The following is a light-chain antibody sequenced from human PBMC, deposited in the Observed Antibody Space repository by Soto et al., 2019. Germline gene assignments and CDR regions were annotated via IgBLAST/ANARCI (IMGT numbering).Light chain of an antibody. J-gene: IGKJ1*01. CDR2: TAS. CDR1: QGIGNS. Sequence: DIQMTQSPSSLSASVGDRVTITCRASQGIGNSLAWYQQKPGRVPNRLMYTASTLLSGVPSRFSGSGSGTDVTLTISSLQPEDVASYYCQKYDSAPWTFGQGTKVEIK. CDR3: QKYDSAPWT. V-gene: IGKV1-27*01.